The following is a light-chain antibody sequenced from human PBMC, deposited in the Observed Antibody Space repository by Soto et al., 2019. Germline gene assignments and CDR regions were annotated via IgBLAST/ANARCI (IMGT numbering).Light chain of an antibody. CDR3: QQYNKWPPIT. CDR1: QSVSSN. J-gene: IGKJ5*01. Sequence: EIVMTQSPSTLSGSPGESITLSFRASQSVSSNLAWYQQKPGQAPRLLIYGTSTRATDIPDRFSGSGSGTKFTLTISSLQSEDFGTYYCQQYNKWPPITFGQGTRLEI. CDR2: GTS. V-gene: IGKV3-15*01.